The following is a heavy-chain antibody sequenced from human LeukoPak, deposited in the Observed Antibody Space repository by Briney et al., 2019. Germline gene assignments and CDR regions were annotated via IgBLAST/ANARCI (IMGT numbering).Heavy chain of an antibody. J-gene: IGHJ4*02. Sequence: RAGGSLRLSCAASGFTFDDYGMTWVRQAPGKGLEWVYGINWNAGSTGYADSVKGRFTISRDNAKNSLYLQVNSLRAEDTALYYCARAPHYYGSGTYFDYWGQGTLVTVSS. CDR1: GFTFDDYG. CDR3: ARAPHYYGSGTYFDY. V-gene: IGHV3-20*04. D-gene: IGHD3-10*01. CDR2: INWNAGST.